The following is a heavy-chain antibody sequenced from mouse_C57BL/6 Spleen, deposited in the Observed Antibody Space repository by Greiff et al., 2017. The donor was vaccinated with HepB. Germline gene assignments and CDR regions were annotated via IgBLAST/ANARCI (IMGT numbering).Heavy chain of an antibody. CDR3: TRTGRGSFFDY. CDR2: ISSGGDYI. Sequence: EVKVVESGEGLVKPGGSLKLSCAASGFTFSSYAMSWVRQTPEKRLEWVAYISSGGDYIYYADTVKGRFTISRDNARNTLYLQMSSLKSEDTAMYYCTRTGRGSFFDYWGQGTTLTVSS. J-gene: IGHJ2*01. D-gene: IGHD4-1*01. V-gene: IGHV5-9-1*02. CDR1: GFTFSSYA.